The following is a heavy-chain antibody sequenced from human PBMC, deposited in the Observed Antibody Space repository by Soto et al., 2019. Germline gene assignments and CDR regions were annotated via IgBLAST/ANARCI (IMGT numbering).Heavy chain of an antibody. CDR2: IIPIFGTA. CDR3: ARDLGYSSSPPEDWFDP. CDR1: GGTFSSYA. Sequence: GASVKVSCKASGGTFSSYAISWVRQAPGQGLEWMGGIIPIFGTANYAQKFQGRVTITADESTSTAYMELSSLRSEDTAVYYCARDLGYSSSPPEDWFDPWGQGTLVTVSS. V-gene: IGHV1-69*13. J-gene: IGHJ5*02. D-gene: IGHD6-6*01.